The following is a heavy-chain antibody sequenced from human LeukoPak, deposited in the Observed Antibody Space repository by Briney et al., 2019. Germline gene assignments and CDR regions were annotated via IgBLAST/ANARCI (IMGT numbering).Heavy chain of an antibody. V-gene: IGHV4-61*02. CDR2: IFTSGST. CDR3: ARGDGYRERVIDY. D-gene: IGHD5-24*01. Sequence: SGTLSLTCTVSGGSISTGSYYWSWIRQPAGKGLEWIGRIFTSGSTNYNPSLKSRVTISVDTSKNQFSLKVSSVTAADTAVYYCARGDGYRERVIDYWGQGTLVTVSS. CDR1: GGSISTGSYY. J-gene: IGHJ4*02.